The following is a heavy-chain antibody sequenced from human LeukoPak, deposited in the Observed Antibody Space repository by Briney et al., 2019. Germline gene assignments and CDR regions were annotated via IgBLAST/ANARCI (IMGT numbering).Heavy chain of an antibody. CDR2: MNPNSGNT. CDR1: GYTFTSYD. D-gene: IGHD1-1*01. V-gene: IGHV1-8*01. CDR3: ASGELERYYYYYYMDV. Sequence: VASVKVSCKASGYTFTSYDINWVRQATGQGLEWMGWMNPNSGNTGYAQKFQGRVTMTRNTSISTAYMELSSLRSEDTAVYYCASGELERYYYYYYMDVWGKGTTVTVSS. J-gene: IGHJ6*03.